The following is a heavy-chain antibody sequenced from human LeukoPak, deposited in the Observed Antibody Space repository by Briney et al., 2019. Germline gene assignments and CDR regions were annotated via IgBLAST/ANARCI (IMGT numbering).Heavy chain of an antibody. V-gene: IGHV3-23*01. D-gene: IGHD3-10*01. CDR3: AKDLYGSGSYYAVPYKIPRYSIPTFDY. CDR2: ISGSGGST. Sequence: GGSLRLSCAASGFTFSSYAMSWVRQAPGKGLEWVSAISGSGGSTYYADSVKGRFTISRDNSKNTLYLQMNSLRAEDTAVYYCAKDLYGSGSYYAVPYKIPRYSIPTFDYWGQGTLVTVSS. J-gene: IGHJ4*02. CDR1: GFTFSSYA.